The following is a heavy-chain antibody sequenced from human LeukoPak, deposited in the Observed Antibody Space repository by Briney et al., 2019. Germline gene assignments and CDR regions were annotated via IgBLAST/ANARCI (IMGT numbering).Heavy chain of an antibody. CDR3: AKDQDSGSYGYFDY. Sequence: PGGSLRLSCAASGFTFSSYGMHWVRQAPGKGLAWVSHISSSSSTISYADSVKGRFTISRDNSKNTLYLQMNSLRAEDTAVYYCAKDQDSGSYGYFDYWGQGTLVTVSS. J-gene: IGHJ4*02. CDR2: ISSSSSTI. D-gene: IGHD1-26*01. CDR1: GFTFSSYG. V-gene: IGHV3-48*01.